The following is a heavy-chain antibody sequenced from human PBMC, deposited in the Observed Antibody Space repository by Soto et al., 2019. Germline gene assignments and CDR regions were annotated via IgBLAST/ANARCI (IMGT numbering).Heavy chain of an antibody. CDR2: IYYSGST. Sequence: NPSETLSLTCTVSGGSISSGGYYWSWIRQHPGKGLEWIGYIYYSGSTYYNPSLKSRVTISVDTSKNQFSLKLSSVTAADTAVYYCARDRGCSSTSCLYGMDVWGQGTTVTVSS. V-gene: IGHV4-31*03. J-gene: IGHJ6*02. D-gene: IGHD2-2*01. CDR3: ARDRGCSSTSCLYGMDV. CDR1: GGSISSGGYY.